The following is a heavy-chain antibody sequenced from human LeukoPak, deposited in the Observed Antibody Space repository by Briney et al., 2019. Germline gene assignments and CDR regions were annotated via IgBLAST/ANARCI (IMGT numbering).Heavy chain of an antibody. J-gene: IGHJ6*02. V-gene: IGHV1-18*01. CDR3: ARDGLFGWEQWLETDYYGMDV. CDR1: GYTFTSYG. CDR2: ISAYNGNT. Sequence: ASVKVSCKASGYTFTSYGISWVRQAPGQGLEWMGWISAYNGNTNYAQRLQGRVTMTTDTSTSTAYMELRSLRSDDTAVYYCARDGLFGWEQWLETDYYGMDVWGQGTTVTVSS. D-gene: IGHD6-19*01.